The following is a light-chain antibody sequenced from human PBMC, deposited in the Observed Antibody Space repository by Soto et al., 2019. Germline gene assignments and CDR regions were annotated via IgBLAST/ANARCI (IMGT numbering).Light chain of an antibody. CDR2: EGS. J-gene: IGLJ1*01. Sequence: QSALTQPASVSGSPGQSITISCTGTSSNIGKYNLVSWYQQHPGKAPKLMIYEGSKRPSGVSNRFSGSKSGNTASLTISGLQAEDEADYYCCSYVDNSAYVFGTGTKVT. CDR3: CSYVDNSAYV. CDR1: SSNIGKYNL. V-gene: IGLV2-23*01.